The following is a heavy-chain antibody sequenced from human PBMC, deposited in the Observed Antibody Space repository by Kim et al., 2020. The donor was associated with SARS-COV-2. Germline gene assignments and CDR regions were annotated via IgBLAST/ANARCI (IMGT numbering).Heavy chain of an antibody. CDR2: IYYSGST. V-gene: IGHV4-39*01. CDR3: ARHQSSGWYWGYAFDI. CDR1: GGSISSSSYY. D-gene: IGHD6-19*01. J-gene: IGHJ3*02. Sequence: SETLSLTCTVSGGSISSSSYYWGWIRQPPGKGLEWIGSIYYSGSTYYNPSPKSRVTISVDTSKNQFSLKLSSVTAADTAVYYCARHQSSGWYWGYAFDIWGQGTMVTVSS.